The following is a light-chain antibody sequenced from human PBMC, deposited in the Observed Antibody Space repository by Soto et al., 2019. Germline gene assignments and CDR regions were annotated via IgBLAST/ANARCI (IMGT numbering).Light chain of an antibody. J-gene: IGKJ3*01. V-gene: IGKV1-9*01. CDR1: QGISSY. Sequence: DIQLTQSPSFLSASVGDRVTITCRASQGISSYLAWYQQRPGEPPELLIYGASTLRPGVASRISGSGSGTEFTLTISSLQPEDFATYFCQQLNSFPPSFTFGPGTTVDIK. CDR2: GAS. CDR3: QQLNSFPPSFT.